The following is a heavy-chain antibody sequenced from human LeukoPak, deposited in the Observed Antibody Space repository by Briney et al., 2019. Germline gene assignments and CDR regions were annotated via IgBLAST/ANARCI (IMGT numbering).Heavy chain of an antibody. Sequence: SVKVSCKASGGTFSSYAISWVRQAPGQGLEWMGGIIPIFGTANYAQKFQGRVTITTDESTSTAYMELSSLRSEDTAVYYCARGGSWAYYYYYMDVWGKGTTVTVSS. V-gene: IGHV1-69*05. CDR1: GGTFSSYA. CDR2: IIPIFGTA. J-gene: IGHJ6*03. CDR3: ARGGSWAYYYYYMDV. D-gene: IGHD6-13*01.